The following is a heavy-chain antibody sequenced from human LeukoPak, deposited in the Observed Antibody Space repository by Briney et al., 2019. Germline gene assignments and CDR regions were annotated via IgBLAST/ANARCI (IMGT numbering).Heavy chain of an antibody. CDR2: ISVSGGST. Sequence: GGSLRLSCAASGFTFSSYALSWVRQAPGKGLEWVSSISVSGGSTHSADSVKGRFTISRDNSKNTLYLQMNSLRAEDTAMYFCAKDQSGYCTNGICYTRDPYFDYWGQGTLVTVSS. CDR3: AKDQSGYCTNGICYTRDPYFDY. V-gene: IGHV3-23*01. CDR1: GFTFSSYA. D-gene: IGHD2-8*01. J-gene: IGHJ4*02.